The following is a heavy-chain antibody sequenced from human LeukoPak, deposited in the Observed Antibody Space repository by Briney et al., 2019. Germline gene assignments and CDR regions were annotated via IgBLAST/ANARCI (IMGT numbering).Heavy chain of an antibody. V-gene: IGHV4-39*02. CDR2: IYCSGST. J-gene: IGHJ4*02. CDR3: ARDFRRTDYYDFWSGYPKGHIDY. D-gene: IGHD3-3*01. CDR1: GGSISSSCYY. Sequence: PSESLSLTCTVSGGSISSSCYYWGWIRQPPGKGLEGIGSIYCSGSTYYNPSLKSRVTISVDTSKNQFSLKLSSVTAADTAVYYCARDFRRTDYYDFWSGYPKGHIDYWGQGTLVTVSS.